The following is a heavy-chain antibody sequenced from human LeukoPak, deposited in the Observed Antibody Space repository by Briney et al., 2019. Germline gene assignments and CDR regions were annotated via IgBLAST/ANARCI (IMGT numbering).Heavy chain of an antibody. CDR3: AREYCSGGSCYSSY. Sequence: GGSLRLSCAASGFTVSSNYMSWVRQAPGKGLEWVSVIYSGGSTYYADSVKGRFTISRHNSKNTLYLQMNSLRAEDTAVYYCAREYCSGGSCYSSYWGQRTLVTVSS. V-gene: IGHV3-53*04. CDR2: IYSGGST. J-gene: IGHJ4*02. D-gene: IGHD2-15*01. CDR1: GFTVSSNY.